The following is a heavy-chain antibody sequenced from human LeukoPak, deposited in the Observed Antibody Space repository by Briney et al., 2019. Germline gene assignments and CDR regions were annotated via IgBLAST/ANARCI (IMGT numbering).Heavy chain of an antibody. CDR1: GGSISSYY. CDR2: IYYSGST. V-gene: IGHV4-59*01. J-gene: IGHJ4*02. D-gene: IGHD3-9*01. Sequence: SETLSLTCTVSGGSISSYYWSWIRQPPGKGLEWIGYIYYSGSTNYNPSLKSRVTISVDTSKNQFSLKLSSVTAADTAVYYCARQKRYFDWLLWPPHYFDYWGRGTLVTVSS. CDR3: ARQKRYFDWLLWPPHYFDY.